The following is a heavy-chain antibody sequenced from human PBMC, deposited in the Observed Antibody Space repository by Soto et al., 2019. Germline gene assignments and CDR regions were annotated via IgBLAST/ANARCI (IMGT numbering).Heavy chain of an antibody. D-gene: IGHD4-17*01. V-gene: IGHV2-5*02. CDR3: AHAGDYDLLTFDH. J-gene: IGHJ4*02. CDR2: IYWDDDK. CDR1: GFFLTTYDMG. Sequence: QITLKESGPTLVRPAQTLTLTCAFSGFFLTTYDMGVAWIRQPPGKALEWLALIYWDDDKRYSPSLKDRLAISKNTSRNQVFLTITNMDPGDTATYFCAHAGDYDLLTFDHWGPGTLVTVSS.